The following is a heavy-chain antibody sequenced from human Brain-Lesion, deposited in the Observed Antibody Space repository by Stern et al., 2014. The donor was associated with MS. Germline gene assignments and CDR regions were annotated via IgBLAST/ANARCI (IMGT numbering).Heavy chain of an antibody. J-gene: IGHJ4*02. D-gene: IGHD5-18*01. V-gene: IGHV4-61*02. CDR1: GGSISSGSDY. CDR3: ASGYRIFDY. CDR2: IHPSGSA. Sequence: VQLVESGPGLVKPSQTLSLTCTVSGGSISSGSDYWSWIRQPAGKGLEWIGRIHPSGSAFYTPSLKSRVTISTDTSMNQFSLDLNSATAADTAIYYCASGYRIFDYWGQGILVTVSS.